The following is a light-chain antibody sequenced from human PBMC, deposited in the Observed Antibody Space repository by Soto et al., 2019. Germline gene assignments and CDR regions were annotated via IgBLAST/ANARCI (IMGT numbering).Light chain of an antibody. V-gene: IGLV2-14*01. CDR1: SSDVGGYNY. CDR2: EVS. J-gene: IGLJ1*01. CDR3: QVWDSSSDHPGV. Sequence: QSALTQPASVSGSPGQSITISCTGTSSDVGGYNYVSWYQQHPGKAPKLMIYEVSNRPSGIPERFSGSNSGNTATLTISRVEAGDEADYYCQVWDSSSDHPGVFGTGTKVTVL.